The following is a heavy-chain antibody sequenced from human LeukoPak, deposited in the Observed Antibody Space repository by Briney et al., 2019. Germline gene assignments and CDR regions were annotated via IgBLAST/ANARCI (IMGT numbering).Heavy chain of an antibody. D-gene: IGHD3-9*01. V-gene: IGHV1-8*03. CDR3: ARARYIASFYY. J-gene: IGHJ4*02. CDR2: MKANRGNT. CDR1: GYTFTSYD. Sequence: GSVKVSRKDSGYTFTSYDINWVRQAPGQGVEWMGWMKANRGNTGYAQNFQGRFTITRNTSISTAYMELSSLRSEDTAVYYCARARYIASFYYCCQGTLVTVSS.